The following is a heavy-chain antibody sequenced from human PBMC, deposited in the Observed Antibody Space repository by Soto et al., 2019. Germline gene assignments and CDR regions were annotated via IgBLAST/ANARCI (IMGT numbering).Heavy chain of an antibody. CDR1: GYTFTRYY. CDR3: ARMYSIFWKYRYHYYGLYV. D-gene: IGHD3-3*02. V-gene: IGHV1-46*01. CDR2: INPSGGST. Sequence: ASVKVSCKASGYTFTRYYMHWVRQAPGRGLEWMGIINPSGGSTSYAQKFQGRVTMTRDTSTSTVYMELSSLRSEDTAVYYCARMYSIFWKYRYHYYGLYVRGQGTSVIVSS. J-gene: IGHJ6*02.